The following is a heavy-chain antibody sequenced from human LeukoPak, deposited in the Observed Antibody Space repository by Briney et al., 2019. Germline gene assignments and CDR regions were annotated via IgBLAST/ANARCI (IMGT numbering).Heavy chain of an antibody. CDR3: ARTKEYNWNYRYYFDH. D-gene: IGHD1-7*01. V-gene: IGHV4-39*01. J-gene: IGHJ4*02. CDR1: GGSISSSSYY. CDR2: IYYSGST. Sequence: SETLSLTCTVSGGSISSSSYYWGWIRQPPGKGLEWIGSIYYSGSTYYNPSLKSRVTISVDTSKNQFSLKLSSVTAADTAVYYCARTKEYNWNYRYYFDHWGQGTLVTVSS.